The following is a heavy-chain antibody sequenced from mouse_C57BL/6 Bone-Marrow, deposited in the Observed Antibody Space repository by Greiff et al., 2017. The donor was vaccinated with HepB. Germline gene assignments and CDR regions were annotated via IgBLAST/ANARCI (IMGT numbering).Heavy chain of an antibody. CDR3: ARDADYYGSSYFDY. Sequence: EVQVVESGGGLVKPGGSLKLSCAASGFTFSSYAMSWVRQTPEKRLEWVATISDGGSYTYYPDNVKGRFTISRDNAKNNLYLQMSHLKSEDTAMYYCARDADYYGSSYFDYWGQGTTLTVSS. D-gene: IGHD1-1*01. V-gene: IGHV5-4*01. J-gene: IGHJ2*01. CDR1: GFTFSSYA. CDR2: ISDGGSYT.